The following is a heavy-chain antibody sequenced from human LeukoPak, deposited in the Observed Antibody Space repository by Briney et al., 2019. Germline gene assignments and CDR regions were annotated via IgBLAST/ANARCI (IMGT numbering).Heavy chain of an antibody. CDR2: IYPGDSVT. CDR3: ARRYYDFWSGYHRYYFDY. CDR1: GYSFTSYW. J-gene: IGHJ4*02. Sequence: GESLKISCKGSGYSFTSYWIGWVRQMPGKGLEWMGIIYPGDSVTRYSPSFQGQVTISADKSISTAYLQWSSLKASDTAMYYCARRYYDFWSGYHRYYFDYWGQGTLVTVSS. V-gene: IGHV5-51*01. D-gene: IGHD3-3*01.